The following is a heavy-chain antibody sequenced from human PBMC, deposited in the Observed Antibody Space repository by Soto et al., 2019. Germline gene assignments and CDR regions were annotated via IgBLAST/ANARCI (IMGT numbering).Heavy chain of an antibody. V-gene: IGHV3-23*01. CDR1: GFTFSNYA. CDR3: AKLLVTQMPYYYYGLDV. J-gene: IGHJ6*02. CDR2: INIGGDTT. D-gene: IGHD2-21*02. Sequence: GGCLRLSCGVSGFTFSNYAMSWVRQAPGKGLEWVSAINIGGDTTYYADSVKGRFTMSRDNSKNTLYLQMNSLRAEDTAVYYCAKLLVTQMPYYYYGLDVRGQGPTFTASS.